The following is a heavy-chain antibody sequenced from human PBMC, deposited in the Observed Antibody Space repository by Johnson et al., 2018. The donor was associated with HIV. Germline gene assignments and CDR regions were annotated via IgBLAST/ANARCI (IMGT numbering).Heavy chain of an antibody. CDR3: AKGGVTTLDAFDI. D-gene: IGHD4-17*01. CDR1: GFTFSPFG. J-gene: IGHJ3*02. V-gene: IGHV3-30*02. Sequence: QVQLVESGGGVVQPGGSLRLSCAASGFTFSPFGMHWVRQAPGKGLEWVAFIRYDGSNKYYADSEKGRFTISRDNSKNTLYLQMISLRAEDTAVYFCAKGGVTTLDAFDIWGQGTLVTVSS. CDR2: IRYDGSNK.